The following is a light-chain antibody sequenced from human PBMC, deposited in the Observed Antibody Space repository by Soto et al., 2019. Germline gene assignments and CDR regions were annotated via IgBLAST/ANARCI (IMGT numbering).Light chain of an antibody. J-gene: IGKJ4*01. CDR2: DAS. Sequence: EIVLTQSPATLSLSPGERANLSCRASQSVGTKLAWYQQTPGQAPRLLIYDASNRATGIPARFSGSGSGTDFTLTISSLEPEDFAVYYCQQRSNWPLTFGGGTKVDIK. CDR1: QSVGTK. V-gene: IGKV3-11*01. CDR3: QQRSNWPLT.